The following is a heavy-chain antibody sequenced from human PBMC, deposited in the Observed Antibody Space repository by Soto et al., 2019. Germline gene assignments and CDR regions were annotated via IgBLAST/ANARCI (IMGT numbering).Heavy chain of an antibody. D-gene: IGHD3-3*01. Sequence: PGGSLRLSCAAPGLIFGNYWMHWIRQAPGKGLVWVSRIKNDGSSTNYADSVKGRFTISRDNAKNTLYLQMNSLRAEDTAVYYCAKDRSLPPVVGFRSDYFDYPGQGILVSGAS. V-gene: IGHV3-74*01. CDR2: IKNDGSST. CDR3: AKDRSLPPVVGFRSDYFDY. J-gene: IGHJ4*02. CDR1: GLIFGNYW.